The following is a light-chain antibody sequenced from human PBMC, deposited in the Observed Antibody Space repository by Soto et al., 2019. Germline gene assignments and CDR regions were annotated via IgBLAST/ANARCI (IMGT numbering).Light chain of an antibody. CDR1: QSVSSY. V-gene: IGKV3-11*01. J-gene: IGKJ5*01. CDR2: DAS. Sequence: EIVLTQSPSTXSLSXGXXXXXXFRASQSVSSYLAWYQQKPGQAPRLLIYDASNRATGIPARFSGSGSGTDFTLTISSLEPEDFAVYYCQQRSNWYTFGQGTRLEIK. CDR3: QQRSNWYT.